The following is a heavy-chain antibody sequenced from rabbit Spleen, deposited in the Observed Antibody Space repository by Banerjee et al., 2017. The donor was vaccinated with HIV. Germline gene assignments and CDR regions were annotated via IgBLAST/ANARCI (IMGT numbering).Heavy chain of an antibody. V-gene: IGHV1S40*01. J-gene: IGHJ4*01. Sequence: QSLEESGGDMVKPGASLTLTCTASGFSFSSSYYICWVRQAPGKGPEWIGCIYAGSSGSTYSATWAKGRFTISKTSSTTVTLQMTSLTAADTATYFCARDAAGREDFNLWGQGTLVTVS. CDR3: ARDAAGREDFNL. CDR1: GFSFSSSYY. CDR2: IYAGSSGST. D-gene: IGHD4-2*01.